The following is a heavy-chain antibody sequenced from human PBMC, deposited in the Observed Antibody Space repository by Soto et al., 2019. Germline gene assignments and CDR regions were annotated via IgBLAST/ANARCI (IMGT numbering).Heavy chain of an antibody. Sequence: SVKVSFKASCYTSADFGISWVREAPGQGLEWMGWVSGNNGASNPAPKVQGRITMTLDTSTGVSYMALRSLRSDDTAIYYCVRDQKYFRVNGNWFDSWGQGTLVTVSS. J-gene: IGHJ5*01. V-gene: IGHV1-18*04. CDR3: VRDQKYFRVNGNWFDS. CDR2: VSGNNGAS. CDR1: CYTSADFG. D-gene: IGHD2-2*01.